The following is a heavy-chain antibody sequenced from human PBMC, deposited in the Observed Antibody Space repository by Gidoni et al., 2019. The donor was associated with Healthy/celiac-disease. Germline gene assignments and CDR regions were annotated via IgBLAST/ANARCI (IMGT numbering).Heavy chain of an antibody. D-gene: IGHD2-8*01. CDR2: IYYSGST. CDR3: ARRPVWYCTNGVCREALMSAYFDY. V-gene: IGHV4-39*01. CDR1: GGSISSSSYY. J-gene: IGHJ4*02. Sequence: QLQLQESGPGLVQPSETLSLTCTVSGGSISSSSYYWGWIRQPPGKGLEWIGSIYYSGSTYYNPSLKSRVTISVDTSKNQFSLKLSSVTAADTAVYYCARRPVWYCTNGVCREALMSAYFDYWGQGTLVTVSS.